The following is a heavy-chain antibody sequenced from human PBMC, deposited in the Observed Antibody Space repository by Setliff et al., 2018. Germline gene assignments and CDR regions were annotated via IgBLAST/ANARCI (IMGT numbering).Heavy chain of an antibody. V-gene: IGHV1-2*02. CDR3: ARVAIMGPPS. Sequence: ASVKVSCKSSGYTFTNYGITWVRQAPGQGPGWMGWINPNTGGTNYAQKFQGRVTMTRDTSITTAYMELSSLRSDDTAVYYCARVAIMGPPSWGQGTLVTVSS. J-gene: IGHJ5*02. D-gene: IGHD3-16*01. CDR1: GYTFTNYG. CDR2: INPNTGGT.